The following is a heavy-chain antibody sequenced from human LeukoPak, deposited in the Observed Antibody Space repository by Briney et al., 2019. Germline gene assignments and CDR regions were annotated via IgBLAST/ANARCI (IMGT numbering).Heavy chain of an antibody. J-gene: IGHJ6*03. D-gene: IGHD3-10*01. CDR2: ISGSGGST. V-gene: IGHV3-23*01. Sequence: GGSLRLSCAASGFTFSSYGMSWVRQAPGKGLEWVSAISGSGGSTYYADSVKGRFTISRDNAKNSLYLQMNSLRAEDTALYYCARNRYGVRGITPYYYYYYMDVWGKGTTVTVSS. CDR3: ARNRYGVRGITPYYYYYYMDV. CDR1: GFTFSSYG.